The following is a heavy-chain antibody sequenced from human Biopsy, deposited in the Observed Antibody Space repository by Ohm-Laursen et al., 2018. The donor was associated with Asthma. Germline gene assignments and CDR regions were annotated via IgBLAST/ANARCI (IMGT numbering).Heavy chain of an antibody. D-gene: IGHD1-20*01. CDR2: ISYDGTNK. J-gene: IGHJ6*02. CDR3: ARDLRSDNWNPWGMDV. Sequence: SLRLSCAASGFTLSDYDMHWVRQAPGKGLEWVAVISYDGTNKDYADSVKGRFTFSRDNSQNTLSLEMNSLRVEDTAVYYCARDLRSDNWNPWGMDVWGLGTTVTVAS. CDR1: GFTLSDYD. V-gene: IGHV3-30-3*01.